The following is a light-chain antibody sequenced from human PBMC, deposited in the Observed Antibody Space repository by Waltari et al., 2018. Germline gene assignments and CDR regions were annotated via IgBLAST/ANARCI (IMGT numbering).Light chain of an antibody. CDR3: SSYISSSTFDWV. Sequence: QSALTQPASVSGSPGQSITIPCTGTSRAVGGYNYVSWYQQHPGKAPKLMIYDVSKRPSGVSNRFSGSKSGNTASLTISGLQAEDEADYYCSSYISSSTFDWVFGGGTKLTVL. CDR2: DVS. J-gene: IGLJ3*02. V-gene: IGLV2-14*01. CDR1: SRAVGGYNY.